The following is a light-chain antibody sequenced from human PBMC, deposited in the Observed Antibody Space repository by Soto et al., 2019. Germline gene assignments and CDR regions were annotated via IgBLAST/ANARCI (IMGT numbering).Light chain of an antibody. J-gene: IGLJ1*01. V-gene: IGLV2-14*01. CDR1: SSDVGGYNY. CDR3: ASLTTTNFV. CDR2: EVS. Sequence: QSALTQPASVSGSPGQSITISCTGSSSDVGGYNYVSWYQQHPGKAPKLIISEVSNRPSGVSTRFSGSKSGNTASLTISGLQSEDEADYYCASLTTTNFVFGTGTKVTVL.